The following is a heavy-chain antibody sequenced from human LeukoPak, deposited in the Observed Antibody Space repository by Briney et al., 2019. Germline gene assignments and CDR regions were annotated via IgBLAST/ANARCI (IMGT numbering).Heavy chain of an antibody. Sequence: PGRSLRLSCAASGFTFDDYAMHWVRQAPGKGLEWVSLISWDGGSTYYADSVKGRFTISRDNAKNSLYLQMNSLRAEDTALYYCARGQWYFDYWGQGTLVTVSS. CDR1: GFTFDDYA. J-gene: IGHJ4*02. CDR2: ISWDGGST. CDR3: ARGQWYFDY. D-gene: IGHD2-8*01. V-gene: IGHV3-43D*03.